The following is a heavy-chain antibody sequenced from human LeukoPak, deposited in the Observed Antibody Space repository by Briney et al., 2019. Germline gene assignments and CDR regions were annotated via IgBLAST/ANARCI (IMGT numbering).Heavy chain of an antibody. J-gene: IGHJ4*02. CDR3: ARSGSTTWHNSDY. CDR1: GGSIRSYY. V-gene: IGHV4-59*13. D-gene: IGHD6-13*01. CDR2: FHHSGNT. Sequence: PSETLPLTCTVSGGSIRSYYWNWIRQPPGKGLEWIGSFHHSGNTHYNPSLKSRVTISVDTSNNQFSLRLSSVTAADTAVYYCARSGSTTWHNSDYWGQGTLVTVSS.